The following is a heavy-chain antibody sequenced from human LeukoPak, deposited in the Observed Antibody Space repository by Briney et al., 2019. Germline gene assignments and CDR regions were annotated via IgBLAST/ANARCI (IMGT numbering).Heavy chain of an antibody. CDR3: ARGLVNPYDAFDI. CDR2: IYYSGST. V-gene: IGHV4-30-4*01. D-gene: IGHD3-9*01. Sequence: NPSQTLSLTCTVSGGSISSGDYYWSWIRQPPGKGLEWIGYIYYSGSTNHNPSLKSRVTISVDTSKNQFSLKLSSVTAADTAVYYCARGLVNPYDAFDIWGQGTMVTVSS. CDR1: GGSISSGDYY. J-gene: IGHJ3*02.